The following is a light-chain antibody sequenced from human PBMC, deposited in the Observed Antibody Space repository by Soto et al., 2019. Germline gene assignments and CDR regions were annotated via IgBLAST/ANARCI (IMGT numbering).Light chain of an antibody. J-gene: IGKJ1*01. CDR2: GPS. V-gene: IGKV3-20*01. CDR1: QSVSSSY. Sequence: EIVLTQSPGTLSLSPGETATLSCRASQSVSSSYLASYQQKPGQAPSLLIYGPSSRATGIPDRFSGSVSGTDFTLTISRLEPEAFAVYYCQQYGSSPTGTFGQGTKVEIK. CDR3: QQYGSSPTGT.